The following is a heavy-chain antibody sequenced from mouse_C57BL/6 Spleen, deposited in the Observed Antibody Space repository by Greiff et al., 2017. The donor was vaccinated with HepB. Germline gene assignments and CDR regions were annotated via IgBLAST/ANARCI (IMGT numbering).Heavy chain of an antibody. J-gene: IGHJ3*01. V-gene: IGHV5-4*01. Sequence: EVQRVESGGGLVKPGGSLKLSCAASGFTFSSYAMSWVRQTPEKRLEWVATISDGGSYTYYPDNVKGRFTISRDNAKNNLYLQMSHLKSEDTAMYYCSRIQGGSWFAYWGRLTLVTVSA. CDR3: SRIQGGSWFAY. CDR2: ISDGGSYT. CDR1: GFTFSSYA.